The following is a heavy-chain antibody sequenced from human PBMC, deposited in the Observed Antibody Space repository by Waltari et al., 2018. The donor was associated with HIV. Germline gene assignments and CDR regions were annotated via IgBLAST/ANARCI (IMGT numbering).Heavy chain of an antibody. Sequence: QVQLVQSGAEVKKPGSSVKVSCKASGGTFSSYTISWVRKAPGQGLEWMGRIIPILGIANDAKKFQGRVTITADKSTSTAYMELSSLRSEDTAVYYCARDLHIAVAGTFDYWGQGTLVTVSS. CDR2: IIPILGIA. CDR1: GGTFSSYT. CDR3: ARDLHIAVAGTFDY. D-gene: IGHD6-19*01. J-gene: IGHJ4*02. V-gene: IGHV1-69*08.